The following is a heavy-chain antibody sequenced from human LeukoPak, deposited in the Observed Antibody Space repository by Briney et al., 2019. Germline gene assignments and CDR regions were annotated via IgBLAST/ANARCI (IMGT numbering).Heavy chain of an antibody. J-gene: IGHJ4*02. CDR1: GFTFSSYS. CDR3: ARDRSYGSFDF. D-gene: IGHD4-17*01. Sequence: GGSLRLSCTASGFTFSSYSLNWVRQAAGKGLEWVSSVSTGSNYIYYADSVKGRFTLSRDNDKKSLYLQMNSLRVEDTAVYYCARDRSYGSFDFWGQGTLVTVSS. CDR2: VSTGSNYI. V-gene: IGHV3-21*01.